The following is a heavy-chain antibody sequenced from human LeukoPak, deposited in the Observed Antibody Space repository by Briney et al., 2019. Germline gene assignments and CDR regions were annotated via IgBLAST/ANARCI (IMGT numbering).Heavy chain of an antibody. CDR3: ARDRGGIHYGDNWFDP. V-gene: IGHV4-4*07. J-gene: IGHJ5*02. D-gene: IGHD4-17*01. Sequence: PSETLSLTCSVSGVSINTYYWSWIRQPAGKGLEWIGRIYTSGSTNYNPSLKSRVTISVDTSKNQFSLKLSSVTAADTAVYYCARDRGGIHYGDNWFDPWGQGTLVTVSS. CDR2: IYTSGST. CDR1: GVSINTYY.